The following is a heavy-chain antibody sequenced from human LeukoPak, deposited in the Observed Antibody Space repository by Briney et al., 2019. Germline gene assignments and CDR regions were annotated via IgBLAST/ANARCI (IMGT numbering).Heavy chain of an antibody. CDR1: GFTFSTSS. CDR3: TRRYCTDGVCPFDI. V-gene: IGHV3-21*01. CDR2: ISRSGDYT. Sequence: GGSLRLSCAASGFTFSTSSMTWVRQAPGKGLEWVSSISRSGDYTYYADSVKGRFTMSRDNAKNSLFLQMNSLRAEDTAVYYCTRRYCTDGVCPFDIWGQGTMVTVSS. J-gene: IGHJ3*02. D-gene: IGHD2-8*01.